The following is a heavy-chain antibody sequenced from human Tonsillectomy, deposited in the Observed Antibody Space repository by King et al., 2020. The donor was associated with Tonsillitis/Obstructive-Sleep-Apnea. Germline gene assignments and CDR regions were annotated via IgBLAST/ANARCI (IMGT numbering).Heavy chain of an antibody. CDR1: GYSFTSYG. CDR2: ISAYNGDT. D-gene: IGHD3-22*01. CDR3: ARDSMSHYFDSSAYYTFAY. J-gene: IGHJ4*02. Sequence: QLVQSGAEVEKPGASVKVSCKASGYSFTSYGISWVRQAPGQGLEWMGWISAYNGDTNYAQKLQGRVTMTTDTSTSTAYMELRSLRSDDTAVYYCARDSMSHYFDSSAYYTFAYWGQGTLVTVSS. V-gene: IGHV1-18*01.